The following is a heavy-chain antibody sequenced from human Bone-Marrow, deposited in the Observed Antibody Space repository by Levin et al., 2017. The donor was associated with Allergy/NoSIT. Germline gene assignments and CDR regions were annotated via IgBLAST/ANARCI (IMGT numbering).Heavy chain of an antibody. J-gene: IGHJ6*02. V-gene: IGHV1-46*01. CDR1: GYTFTSYY. Sequence: ASVKVSCKASGYTFTSYYMHWVRQAPGQGLEWMGIINPSGGSTSYAQKFQGRVTMTRDTSTSTVYMELSSLRSEDTAVYYCARDITGTTPYYYYYGMDVWGQGTTVTVSS. CDR2: INPSGGST. CDR3: ARDITGTTPYYYYYGMDV. D-gene: IGHD1-7*01.